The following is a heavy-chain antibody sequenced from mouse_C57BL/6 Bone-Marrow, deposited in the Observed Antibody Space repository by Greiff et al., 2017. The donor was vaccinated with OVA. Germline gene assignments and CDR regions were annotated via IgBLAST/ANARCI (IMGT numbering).Heavy chain of an antibody. CDR3: ALSWVPFDY. Sequence: VQRVESGAELARPGASVKLSCKASGYTFTSYGISWVKQRTGQGLEWIGEIYPRSGNTYYNEKFKGKATLTADKSSSTAYMELRSLTSEDSAVYFCALSWVPFDYWGQGTTLTVSS. CDR2: IYPRSGNT. V-gene: IGHV1-81*01. D-gene: IGHD3-1*01. CDR1: GYTFTSYG. J-gene: IGHJ2*01.